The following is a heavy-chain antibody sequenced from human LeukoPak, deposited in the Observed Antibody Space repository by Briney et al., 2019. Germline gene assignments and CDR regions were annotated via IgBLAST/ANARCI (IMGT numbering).Heavy chain of an antibody. J-gene: IGHJ6*03. CDR3: ARGVRRARACGTTSYYYYMDV. D-gene: IGHD4-17*01. CDR1: GGSISSGGYS. Sequence: PSQTLSLTCTVSGGSISSGGYSWSWIRQPPGKGLEWIGYIYHSGSTYYNPSLKSRVTISVDRSKNQFSLKLSSVTAADTAVYYCARGVRRARACGTTSYYYYMDVWGKGTTVTVSS. V-gene: IGHV4-30-2*01. CDR2: IYHSGST.